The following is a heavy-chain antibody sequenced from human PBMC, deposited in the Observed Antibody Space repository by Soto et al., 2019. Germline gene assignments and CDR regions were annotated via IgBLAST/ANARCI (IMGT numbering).Heavy chain of an antibody. D-gene: IGHD3-22*01. CDR3: VRDQYFFDSSGYYDY. CDR2: ISPYNGNT. Sequence: QVQLVQSGAEVKQPGASVKVSCKVSGYTFVSYGIAWVRQAPGQGLEWMGWISPYNGNTSYAQKLQGRVTMTTDTSTSTAYMDLTSLRSDDTAVYYCVRDQYFFDSSGYYDYWGQGTLVTVSS. CDR1: GYTFVSYG. J-gene: IGHJ4*02. V-gene: IGHV1-18*01.